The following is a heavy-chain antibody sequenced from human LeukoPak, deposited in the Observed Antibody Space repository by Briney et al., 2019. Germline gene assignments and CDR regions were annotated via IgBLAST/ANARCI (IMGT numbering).Heavy chain of an antibody. Sequence: PGGSLRLSCAASGFTFSNYEMNWVRQAPGKGLEWVSYISSSGSTIYYADSVKGRFTISRDNSKNTLYLQMNSLRAEDTAVYYCAKDSRYSFDYWGQGTLVTVSS. J-gene: IGHJ4*02. CDR2: ISSSGSTI. CDR3: AKDSRYSFDY. D-gene: IGHD1-1*01. CDR1: GFTFSNYE. V-gene: IGHV3-48*03.